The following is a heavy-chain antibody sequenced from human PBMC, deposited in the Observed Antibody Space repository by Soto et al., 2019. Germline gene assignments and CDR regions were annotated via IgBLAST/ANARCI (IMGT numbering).Heavy chain of an antibody. V-gene: IGHV1-2*02. CDR3: ARHYADLVASVTPPDY. Sequence: ASVKVSCKASGYSLSGYYLHWVRQAPGQGPEWMGWINPNSGGTKYVQKFQGRVTMTRDTSISTVYLELSRLRSDDTAVYYCARHYADLVASVTPPDYWGQGTLVTVSS. CDR1: GYSLSGYY. D-gene: IGHD5-12*01. CDR2: INPNSGGT. J-gene: IGHJ4*02.